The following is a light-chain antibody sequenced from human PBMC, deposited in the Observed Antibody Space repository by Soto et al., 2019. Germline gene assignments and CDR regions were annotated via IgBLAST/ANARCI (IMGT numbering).Light chain of an antibody. J-gene: IGKJ5*01. V-gene: IGKV3-20*01. CDR1: QSVSNSY. CDR2: GAS. CDR3: QQYGTTRIT. Sequence: EIVLTHSPGTLSLSPGEIATLSCWASQSVSNSYLACYQQKPGQAPRLLMYGASNRATGIPDRFSGSGSETDFTLTISRLEPEDFAVYYCQQYGTTRITFGQGTRLEIK.